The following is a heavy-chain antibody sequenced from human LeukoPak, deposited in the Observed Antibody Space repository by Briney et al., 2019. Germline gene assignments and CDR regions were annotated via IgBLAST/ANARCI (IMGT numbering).Heavy chain of an antibody. V-gene: IGHV4-34*01. CDR3: ARSHDHLWGNYPDY. CDR2: INHSGST. CDR1: GGSFSGYY. D-gene: IGHD3-16*02. J-gene: IGHJ4*02. Sequence: SETLSLTCAVYGGSFSGYYWSWIRQPPGKGLEWIGEINHSGSTNYNPSLKSRVTLSVDKSKNQFSLRLNSVTAADTAMYYCARSHDHLWGNYPDYWGQGTLVTVSS.